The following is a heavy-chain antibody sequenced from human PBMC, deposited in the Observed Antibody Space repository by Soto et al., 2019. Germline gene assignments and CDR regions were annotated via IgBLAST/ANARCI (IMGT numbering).Heavy chain of an antibody. D-gene: IGHD6-13*01. V-gene: IGHV5-51*01. CDR3: ARTRAAAGRAWGAFDI. CDR1: GYSFTRYW. J-gene: IGHJ3*02. Sequence: GASEKISYKGSGYSFTRYWIGWVRQMPGKGLEWMGIIYPGDSDTRYSPSFQGQVTISADKSISTAYLQWSSLKASDTAMYYCARTRAAAGRAWGAFDIWGQGTMVTVSS. CDR2: IYPGDSDT.